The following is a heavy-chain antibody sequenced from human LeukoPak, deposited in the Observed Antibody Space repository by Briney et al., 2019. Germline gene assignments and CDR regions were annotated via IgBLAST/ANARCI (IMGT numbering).Heavy chain of an antibody. CDR2: IYYSGST. J-gene: IGHJ6*03. D-gene: IGHD6-13*01. CDR3: ARSGQQQLVAYYYYYMDV. CDR1: GGSISSSSYY. Sequence: SETLSLTCTVSGGSISSSSYYWGWIRQPPGKGLEWIGSIYYSGSTYYNPSLKSRVTISVDTSKNQFSLKLSSVTAADTAVYYCARSGQQQLVAYYYYYMDVWGKGTTVTVSS. V-gene: IGHV4-39*01.